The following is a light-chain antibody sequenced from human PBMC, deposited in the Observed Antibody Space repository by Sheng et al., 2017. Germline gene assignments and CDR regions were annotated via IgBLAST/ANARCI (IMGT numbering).Light chain of an antibody. CDR1: QNITTD. CDR3: QQSYSDLRS. Sequence: EIVLTQSPATLSVSPGDRATLSCRASQNITTDLAWYQHKPGQAPRLLMYGASSRAAGIPDRFSGSGSGTDFTLTISSLEPEDFATYYCQQSYSDLRSFGQGTKVEIK. CDR2: GAS. V-gene: IGKV3-11*01. J-gene: IGKJ2*01.